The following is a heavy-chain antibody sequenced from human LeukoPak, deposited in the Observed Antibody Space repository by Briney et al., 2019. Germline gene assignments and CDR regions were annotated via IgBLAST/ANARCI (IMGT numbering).Heavy chain of an antibody. CDR2: IYYSGST. J-gene: IGHJ4*02. V-gene: IGHV4-39*01. D-gene: IGHD3-9*01. CDR3: GEGDTYFDY. Sequence: SETLSLTCTVSGDSISSSSYYWGWIRQPPGKGLEWIGSIYYSGSTYYNPSLKSRVTISVDTSKNQFSLKLSSVTAADTAVYYCGEGDTYFDYWGQGTLVTVSS. CDR1: GDSISSSSYY.